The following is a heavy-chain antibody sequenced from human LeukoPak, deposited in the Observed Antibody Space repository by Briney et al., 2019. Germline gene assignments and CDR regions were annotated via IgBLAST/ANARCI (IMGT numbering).Heavy chain of an antibody. CDR3: ARGSLNGDYYYYGMDV. V-gene: IGHV3-30*04. CDR2: ISYDGSNK. D-gene: IGHD2-8*01. Sequence: GGPLQLSREASGFIFSSYAMHRVRQDPGKWQERLADISYDGSNKYYADSVKGRFTISRDNSKNTLYLQMNSLRAEDTAVYYCARGSLNGDYYYYGMDVWCQGTAVTVSS. J-gene: IGHJ6*02. CDR1: GFIFSSYA.